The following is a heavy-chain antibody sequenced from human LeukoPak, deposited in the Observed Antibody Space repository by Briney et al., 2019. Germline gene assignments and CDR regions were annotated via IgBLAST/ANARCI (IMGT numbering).Heavy chain of an antibody. CDR3: ARETPDSSSWTAFDS. CDR2: IKQDGSEK. Sequence: GGSLRLSCAASDFSFITYAMSWVRQAPGKGLEWVANIKQDGSEKYYVDSVKGRFTISRDNAKNSLYLQMNSLRAEDTAVYYCARETPDSSSWTAFDSWGQGTLVTVSS. V-gene: IGHV3-7*01. J-gene: IGHJ4*02. D-gene: IGHD6-13*01. CDR1: DFSFITYA.